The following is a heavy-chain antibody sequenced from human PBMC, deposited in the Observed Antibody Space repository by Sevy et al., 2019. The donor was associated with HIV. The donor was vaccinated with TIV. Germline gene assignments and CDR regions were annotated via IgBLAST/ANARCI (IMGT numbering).Heavy chain of an antibody. D-gene: IGHD2-21*01. Sequence: SETLSLTCTVSGGSISSYYWSWIRQPPGKGLEWIGYIYYSGSTNYNPSLKSRVTISVDTSKNQFSLKLSSVTAADTAMYYCARSRGEFDYWGQGTLVTVSS. CDR2: IYYSGST. J-gene: IGHJ4*02. V-gene: IGHV4-59*13. CDR1: GGSISSYY. CDR3: ARSRGEFDY.